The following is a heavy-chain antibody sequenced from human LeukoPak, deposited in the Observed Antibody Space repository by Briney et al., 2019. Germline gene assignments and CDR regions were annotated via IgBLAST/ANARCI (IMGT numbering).Heavy chain of an antibody. D-gene: IGHD4-23*01. Sequence: GGSLRLSCAASGFTFSSYGMHWVRQAPGKGLEWVAVISYDGSNKYYAVSVKGRFTISRDNSKNTLYLQMNSLRAEDTAVYYCAKDLETTVVTGMDVWGKGTTVTVSS. CDR3: AKDLETTVVTGMDV. J-gene: IGHJ6*03. CDR1: GFTFSSYG. V-gene: IGHV3-30*18. CDR2: ISYDGSNK.